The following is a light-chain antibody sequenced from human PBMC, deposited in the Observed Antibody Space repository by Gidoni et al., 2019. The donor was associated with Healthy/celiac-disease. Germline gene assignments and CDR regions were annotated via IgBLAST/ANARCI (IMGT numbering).Light chain of an antibody. CDR3: QQYNSYPYT. V-gene: IGKV1-5*03. J-gene: IGKJ2*01. CDR1: QSISSW. CDR2: KAS. Sequence: IQMNQSPSTLSAPVRDIGTITCRASQSISSWLALYQQKPGKAPKLLIYKASSLESGVPSRFSGSGSGTEFTLTISSLQPDDFATYYCQQYNSYPYTFGQGTKLEIK.